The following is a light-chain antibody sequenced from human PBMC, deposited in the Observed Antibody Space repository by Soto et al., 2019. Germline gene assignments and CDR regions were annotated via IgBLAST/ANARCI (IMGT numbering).Light chain of an antibody. CDR2: KAS. CDR1: QTISSW. J-gene: IGKJ1*01. CDR3: QHYNSYSEA. V-gene: IGKV1-5*03. Sequence: IQMTQSPSTVSASVGDRVTITCRASQTISSWLAWYQQKPGKAPKLLIYKASTLKSGVPSRFSGSGSGTEFTLTISSLQADDFATYYCQHYNSYSEAFGQGTKVDI.